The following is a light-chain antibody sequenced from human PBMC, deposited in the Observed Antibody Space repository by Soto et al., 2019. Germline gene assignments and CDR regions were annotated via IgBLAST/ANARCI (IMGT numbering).Light chain of an antibody. Sequence: ETMMTLSPATLSVSPGERATLSCRASQSVGGSLAWYHQKPGQPPRILMYGASARASGVPLRISGRGSGTEFTLTISSLQSEDSGVYYCQQYNDWPRTSGQGTKVDIK. CDR3: QQYNDWPRT. V-gene: IGKV3-15*01. J-gene: IGKJ1*01. CDR1: QSVGGS. CDR2: GAS.